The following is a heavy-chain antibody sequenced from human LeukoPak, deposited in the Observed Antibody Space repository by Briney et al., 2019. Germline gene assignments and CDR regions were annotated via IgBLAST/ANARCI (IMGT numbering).Heavy chain of an antibody. CDR2: ISSSSSYI. Sequence: GGSLRLSCAASGFTFSSYGMSWVRQAPGKGLEWVSSISSSSSYIYYADSVKGRFAISRDNAKNSLYLQMNSLRAEDTAVYYCARHLLYSSSWPIDYWGQGTLVTVSS. J-gene: IGHJ4*02. V-gene: IGHV3-21*01. D-gene: IGHD6-13*01. CDR3: ARHLLYSSSWPIDY. CDR1: GFTFSSYG.